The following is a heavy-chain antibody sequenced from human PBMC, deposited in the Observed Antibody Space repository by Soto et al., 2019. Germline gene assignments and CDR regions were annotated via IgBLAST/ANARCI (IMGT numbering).Heavy chain of an antibody. J-gene: IGHJ4*02. Sequence: LALTCTVSGGSISSFFWSWIRQPPGKGLEWIGYIYYSGSTNYNPSLKSRLTISVDTSKNQFSLKLSAVTAADTAGYYCARGMAVPGHHFDSWGQGPLVTAPS. V-gene: IGHV4-59*12. CDR2: IYYSGST. CDR3: ARGMAVPGHHFDS. CDR1: GGSISSFF. D-gene: IGHD6-13*01.